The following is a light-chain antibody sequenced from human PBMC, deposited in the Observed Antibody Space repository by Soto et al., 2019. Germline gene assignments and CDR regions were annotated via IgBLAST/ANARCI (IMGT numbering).Light chain of an antibody. Sequence: DIQVTQSPSSLSASVEDRVTITCRASQGMRNDLGWYQQKPGKAPKRLIYSASSLKSGVTSRFSGSGSGTAFTLTVSSLQPEDFATYYCLQQSSYPPLTFGGGTKVEIK. V-gene: IGKV1-17*01. CDR3: LQQSSYPPLT. J-gene: IGKJ4*01. CDR2: SAS. CDR1: QGMRND.